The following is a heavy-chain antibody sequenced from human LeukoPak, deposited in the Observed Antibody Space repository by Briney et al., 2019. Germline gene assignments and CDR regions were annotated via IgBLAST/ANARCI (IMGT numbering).Heavy chain of an antibody. V-gene: IGHV4-4*07. D-gene: IGHD2-15*01. Sequence: KPSETLSLTCSVSGGSISSHYWSWIRQPAGKGLEWIGRVHVTRGTNYNPSLKSRVTMSVDTSKSQFSLRLSSVTAADMAVYYCARDWAVVAATQVAYYGMDVWGQGTTVTVSS. CDR3: ARDWAVVAATQVAYYGMDV. CDR2: VHVTRGT. J-gene: IGHJ6*01. CDR1: GGSISSHY.